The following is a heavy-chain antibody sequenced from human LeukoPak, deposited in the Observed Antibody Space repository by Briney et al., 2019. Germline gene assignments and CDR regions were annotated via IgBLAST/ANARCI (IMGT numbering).Heavy chain of an antibody. CDR1: GYIFTPHH. D-gene: IGHD5-24*01. J-gene: IGHJ4*02. CDR2: VSAANNP. CDR3: AMSVEMPPIPSFDF. Sequence: GASVNVSCKTSGYIFTPHHIHRMRQAPGQGLELLGWVSAANNPEYSQKFQGRVVITRDASATTSYLELNSLRSEDTAIYYCAMSVEMPPIPSFDFWGQGTLVTVSS. V-gene: IGHV1-3*01.